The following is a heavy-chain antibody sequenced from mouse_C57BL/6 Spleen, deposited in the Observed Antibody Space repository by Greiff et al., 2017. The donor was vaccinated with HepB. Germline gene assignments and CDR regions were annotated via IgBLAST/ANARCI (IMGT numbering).Heavy chain of an antibody. J-gene: IGHJ4*01. D-gene: IGHD5-1*01. CDR2: IDTANGNT. Sequence: VQLSESVAELLRPGASVKLSFTASGFNIKNTSMHWVKQRPEQSLEWIGRIDTANGNTKYATKFQGKTTRTADTSSNTSSLQLSSLTSEDTAIYYCARSRVRYAMDYWGQGTSVTVSS. CDR1: GFNIKNTS. V-gene: IGHV14-3*01. CDR3: ARSRVRYAMDY.